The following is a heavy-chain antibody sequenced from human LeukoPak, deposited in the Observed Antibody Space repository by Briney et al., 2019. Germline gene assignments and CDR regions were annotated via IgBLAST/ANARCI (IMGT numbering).Heavy chain of an antibody. Sequence: ASVKVSCKASGYTFTGYYMHWVRQAPGQGLEWMGWINPKTGGTTYAQKFQDRVTMTLDTSISTTYMELNSLRSDDTALYYCANWXXYGSGSXFXYWGQGTXVTVS. D-gene: IGHD3-10*01. V-gene: IGHV1-2*02. CDR2: INPKTGGT. J-gene: IGHJ4*02. CDR3: ANWXXYGSGSXFXY. CDR1: GYTFTGYY.